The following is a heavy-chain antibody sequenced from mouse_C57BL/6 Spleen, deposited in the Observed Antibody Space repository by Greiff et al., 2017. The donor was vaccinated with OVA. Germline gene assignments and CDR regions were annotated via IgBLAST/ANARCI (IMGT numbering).Heavy chain of an antibody. CDR3: ARRGSYYVRYAMDD. J-gene: IGHJ4*01. CDR1: GYTFTDYN. CDR2: INPNTGGT. D-gene: IGHD1-1*01. Sequence: EVQLQQSGPELVKPGASVTIPCKASGYTFTDYNMDWVKQSHGKSLEWIGDINPNTGGTIYNQKFKGKATLTVDKSSSTAYMELRSLTSEDTAVYYCARRGSYYVRYAMDDWGQGTSVTVAS. V-gene: IGHV1-18*01.